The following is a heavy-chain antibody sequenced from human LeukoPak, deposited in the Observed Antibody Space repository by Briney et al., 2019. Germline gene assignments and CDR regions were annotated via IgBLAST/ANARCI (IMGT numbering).Heavy chain of an antibody. V-gene: IGHV3-74*01. Sequence: PGRSLRLSCAASGFTFSSYWMHWVRQAPGKGLVWVSRINSDGSSTSYADSVKGRFTISRDNAKNTLYLQMNSLRAEDTAVYYCARDGMVRGVMTAPPAYYYYYYGMDVWGQGTTVTVSS. D-gene: IGHD3-10*01. CDR2: INSDGSST. CDR1: GFTFSSYW. CDR3: ARDGMVRGVMTAPPAYYYYYYGMDV. J-gene: IGHJ6*02.